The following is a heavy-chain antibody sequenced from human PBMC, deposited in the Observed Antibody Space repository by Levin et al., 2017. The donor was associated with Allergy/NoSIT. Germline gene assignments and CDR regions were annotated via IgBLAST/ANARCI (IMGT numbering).Heavy chain of an antibody. J-gene: IGHJ6*03. D-gene: IGHD5-12*01. CDR2: IIPIFGIA. CDR3: ARDRAVSGYSGYDYGYYDYYMDV. CDR1: GGTFSSYA. Sequence: VASVKVSCKASGGTFSSYAISWVRQAPGQGLEWMGGIIPIFGIANYAQKFQGRVTITADESTSTAYMELSSLRSEDTAVYYCARDRAVSGYSGYDYGYYDYYMDVWGKGTTVTVSS. V-gene: IGHV1-69*13.